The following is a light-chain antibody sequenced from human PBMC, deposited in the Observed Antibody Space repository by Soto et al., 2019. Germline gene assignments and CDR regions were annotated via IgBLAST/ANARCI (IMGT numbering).Light chain of an antibody. CDR1: QSISSY. CDR2: AAS. J-gene: IGKJ3*01. V-gene: IGKV1-39*01. CDR3: QQRTSWPFT. Sequence: DIQMTQSPSSLSASVGDRVTITCRASQSISSYLNWYQQKPGKAPKLLIYAASSLQSGVPSRFSGSGSGTDFTLTISSLQPEDFAVYYCQQRTSWPFTFGPGTRVDF.